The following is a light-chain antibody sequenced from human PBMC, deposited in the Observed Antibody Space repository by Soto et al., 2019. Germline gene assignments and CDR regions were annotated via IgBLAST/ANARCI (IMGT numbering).Light chain of an antibody. CDR2: GVR. V-gene: IGLV2-14*01. CDR1: GNDIGAYDY. Sequence: SVLTQPTSVSVSPGQSIAIPCTGNGNDIGAYDYVSWYQQHPGKAPRLLIHGVRNRPPGISSRFSGFKSGLTASLTISGLQAEDEADYYCSSFTTSRLYVFGPGTKVTVL. J-gene: IGLJ1*01. CDR3: SSFTTSRLYV.